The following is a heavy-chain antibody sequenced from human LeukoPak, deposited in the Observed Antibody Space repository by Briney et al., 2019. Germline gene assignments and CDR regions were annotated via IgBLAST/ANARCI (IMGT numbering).Heavy chain of an antibody. CDR2: IKNDGSGI. V-gene: IGHV3-7*01. CDR1: GFTFSTYW. D-gene: IGHD3-3*01. J-gene: IGHJ4*02. Sequence: GGSLRLSCSASGFTFSTYWMSWVRQAPGKGLEWVASIKNDGSGIYYVDSVRGRYTISRDNTKNSLYLQMSSLRAEDTAVYYCATDRGWRTSGYYLYYFEYWGQGTLVTFSS. CDR3: ATDRGWRTSGYYLYYFEY.